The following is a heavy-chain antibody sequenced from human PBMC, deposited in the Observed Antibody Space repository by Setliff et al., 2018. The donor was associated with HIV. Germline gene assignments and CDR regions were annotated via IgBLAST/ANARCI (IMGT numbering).Heavy chain of an antibody. CDR1: GGYISSGSYY. CDR3: ARVVAATHYYYYYMDV. D-gene: IGHD2-15*01. CDR2: IYTSETT. Sequence: SETLSLTCNVSGGYISSGSYYWSWIRQPAGKELEWIGHIYTSETTNYNPSLNSRVTISLDTSNNHFSLKLRSVTATDTAVYYCARVVAATHYYYYYMDVWGKGTTVTVSS. V-gene: IGHV4-61*09. J-gene: IGHJ6*03.